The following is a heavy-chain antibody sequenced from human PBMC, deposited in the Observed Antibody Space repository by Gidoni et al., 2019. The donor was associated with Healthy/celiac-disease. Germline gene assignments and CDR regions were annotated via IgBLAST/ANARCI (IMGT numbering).Heavy chain of an antibody. V-gene: IGHV3-11*01. CDR2: ISSSGSTI. CDR1: GFPFSDYY. CDR3: AAYCSGGSCYSGALRY. J-gene: IGHJ4*02. D-gene: IGHD2-15*01. Sequence: QVQLVESGGGLVKPGGSLRLACAASGFPFSDYYMSWIRQAPGKGLEWVSYISSSGSTIYYADSVKGRFTISRDNAKNSLYLQMNSLRAEDTAVYYCAAYCSGGSCYSGALRYWGQGTLVTVSS.